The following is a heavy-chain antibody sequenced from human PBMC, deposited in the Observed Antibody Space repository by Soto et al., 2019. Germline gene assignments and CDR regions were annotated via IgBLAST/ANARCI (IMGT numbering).Heavy chain of an antibody. CDR3: AGSVGGANVNFDY. J-gene: IGHJ4*02. CDR1: GYTFTSYD. D-gene: IGHD2-15*01. CDR2: MNPDSGNT. V-gene: IGHV1-8*01. Sequence: QVQLVQSGAEVRTPGASVKVSCKASGYTFTSYDINWVRQATGQGPEWMGWMNPDSGNTGYVQKFQGRVTMTRNTAVSTAYMGLSCLRSEDTAVYYCAGSVGGANVNFDYWGQGTLVTVSS.